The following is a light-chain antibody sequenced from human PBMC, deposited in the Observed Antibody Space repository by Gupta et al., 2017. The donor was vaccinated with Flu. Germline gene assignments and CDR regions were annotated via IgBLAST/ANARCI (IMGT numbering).Light chain of an antibody. J-gene: IGKJ1*01. CDR2: AAS. CDR3: QQSYSTPWT. CDR1: QSISSY. Sequence: DIQMTQSPSSLSASVGDRVTITCRASQSISSYLNWYQQKPGKAPKLLISAASTLQSGVPSRFSGSGSGTDFTLTISSLQPEDFATYYCQQSYSTPWTFGQATKVEIK. V-gene: IGKV1-39*01.